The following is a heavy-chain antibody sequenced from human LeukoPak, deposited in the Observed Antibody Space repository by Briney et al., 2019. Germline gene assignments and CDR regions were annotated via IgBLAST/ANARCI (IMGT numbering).Heavy chain of an antibody. V-gene: IGHV3-23*01. CDR2: ISGSGGTT. CDR3: AKDPAGGTVNWFDP. CDR1: EFTFSSYA. J-gene: IGHJ5*02. Sequence: GGSLRLSCAASEFTFSSYAMSWVRQAPGKDLGWVSGISGSGGTTYYAASVKGRFPISRDNSKNTLYLQMNSLRAEDTAVYYCAKDPAGGTVNWFDPWGQGTLVTVSS. D-gene: IGHD6-13*01.